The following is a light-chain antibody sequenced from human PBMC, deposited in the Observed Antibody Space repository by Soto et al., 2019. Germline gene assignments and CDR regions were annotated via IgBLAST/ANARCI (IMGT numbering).Light chain of an antibody. V-gene: IGKV3-20*01. CDR1: QSISSNY. CDR3: QQYGSSEII. CDR2: DAS. Sequence: EIMLSQAPGTLSLSKREGANLSCRASQSISSNYVAWYQQKPGQAPRLLIYDASSRATGIPNRFSGSGSGTDFTLTISRLEPEDFAVFYCQQYGSSEIIFGQRSIVDVK. J-gene: IGKJ1*01.